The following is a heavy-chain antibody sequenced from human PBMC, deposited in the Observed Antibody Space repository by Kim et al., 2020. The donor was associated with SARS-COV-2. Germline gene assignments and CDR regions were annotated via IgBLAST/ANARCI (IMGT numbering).Heavy chain of an antibody. CDR1: GYSFSDYY. D-gene: IGHD1-26*01. Sequence: ASVKVSCKASGYSFSDYYIHWVRQPPGQELEWIGRIHSSSGDTRYTEKVRDRFTMSTDTSISTAFMELRGLISDDAADYYCERTETRDVGAITDYWGQGTVVTVSS. CDR2: IHSSSGDT. V-gene: IGHV1-2*06. CDR3: ERTETRDVGAITDY. J-gene: IGHJ4*02.